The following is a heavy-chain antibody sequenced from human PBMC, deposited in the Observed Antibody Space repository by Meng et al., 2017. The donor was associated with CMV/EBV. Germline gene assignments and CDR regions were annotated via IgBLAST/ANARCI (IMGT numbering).Heavy chain of an antibody. CDR2: ISYDGSNK. J-gene: IGHJ4*02. V-gene: IGHV3-30*04. D-gene: IGHD1-26*01. CDR1: GFTFSSYA. CDR3: ARKDLRREFDY. Sequence: GESLKISCAASGFTFSSYAMHWVRQAPGKGLEWVAVISYDGSNKYYADSVKGRFTISRDNSKNTLYLQMNSLRAEDTAVYYCARKDLRREFDYWGQGTLVTVSS.